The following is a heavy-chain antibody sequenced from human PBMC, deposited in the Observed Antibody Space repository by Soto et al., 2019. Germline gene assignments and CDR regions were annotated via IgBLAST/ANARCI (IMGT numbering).Heavy chain of an antibody. V-gene: IGHV4-31*03. J-gene: IGHJ6*02. CDR1: GGSISSGGYY. CDR2: IYYSGST. Sequence: QVQLQESGPGLVKPSQTLSLTCTVSGGSISSGGYYWSWIRQHPGKGLEWIGYIYYSGSTYYNPTLSSRVTISVDTYKTPFSLTLTSVTAADTAVYYCAAHRPPESRNYGMDVWGQGTTATVSS. CDR3: AAHRPPESRNYGMDV.